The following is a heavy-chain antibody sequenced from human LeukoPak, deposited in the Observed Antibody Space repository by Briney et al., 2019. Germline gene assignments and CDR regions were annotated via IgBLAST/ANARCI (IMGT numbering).Heavy chain of an antibody. CDR2: ITGSGGST. CDR1: GFTFSSYA. J-gene: IGHJ4*02. V-gene: IGHV3-23*01. D-gene: IGHD1-26*01. CDR3: ARGAVGAGVYFDY. Sequence: GGSLRLSCAASGFTFSSYAMSWVRQAPGKGLEWVSGITGSGGSTYYADPVKGRFTISRGNSKNTLSLQMNSLRAEDTAVYYCARGAVGAGVYFDYWGQGTLVTVSS.